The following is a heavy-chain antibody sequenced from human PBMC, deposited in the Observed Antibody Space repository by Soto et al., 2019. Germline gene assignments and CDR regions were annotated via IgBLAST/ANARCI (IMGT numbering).Heavy chain of an antibody. Sequence: QVQLVQSGAEVKKPGSSVKLSCKASGGTFSSYTISWVRQAPGQGLEWMGRIIPILGIANYAQKFQGRVTITADKSTSTAYMELSRLRSEDTAVYYCARGFGEFCIGRGCYFDLWGRGTLVTVSS. CDR1: GGTFSSYT. CDR3: ARGFGEFCIGRGCYFDL. CDR2: IIPILGIA. D-gene: IGHD3-10*01. V-gene: IGHV1-69*02. J-gene: IGHJ2*01.